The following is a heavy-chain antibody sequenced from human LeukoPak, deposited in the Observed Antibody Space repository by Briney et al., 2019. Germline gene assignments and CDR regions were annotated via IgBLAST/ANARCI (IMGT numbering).Heavy chain of an antibody. J-gene: IGHJ4*02. CDR1: GFTLDDYA. CDR2: ISWNSGSR. V-gene: IGHV3-9*01. D-gene: IGHD1-14*01. CDR3: AKDIATGNRLYYFDY. Sequence: GGSLRLSCAPSGFTLDDYAMHWVRHAPGKGLEWLSGISWNSGSRGYADSVKGRFNISRDNANNSLYLQMNSLRAEDTALYYCAKDIATGNRLYYFDYWGQGTLVTVSS.